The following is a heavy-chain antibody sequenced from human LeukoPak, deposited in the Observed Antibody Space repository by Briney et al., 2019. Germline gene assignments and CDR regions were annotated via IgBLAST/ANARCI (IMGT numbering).Heavy chain of an antibody. D-gene: IGHD3-3*01. V-gene: IGHV1-69*04. CDR2: IIPILGIA. CDR3: ARDRDAGIGFWSGYYGDWFDP. Sequence: GSSVKVSCKASGGTFSSYAISWVRQAPGQGLEWMGRIIPILGIANYAQKFQGRVTITADKSTSTAYMELSGLRSEDTAVYYCARDRDAGIGFWSGYYGDWFDPWGQGTLVTVSS. J-gene: IGHJ5*02. CDR1: GGTFSSYA.